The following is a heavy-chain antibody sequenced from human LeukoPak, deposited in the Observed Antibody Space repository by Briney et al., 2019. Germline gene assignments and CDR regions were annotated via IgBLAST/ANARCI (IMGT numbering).Heavy chain of an antibody. CDR2: IYYSGST. CDR1: GGSISSYY. Sequence: SETLSLTCTVSGGSISSYYWSWIRQPPGKGLEWIGYIYYSGSTNYNPSLRSRVTISVDTSKNQFSLKLSSVTAADTAVYYCARHLVYDFWSGYYDYYFDYWGQGTLVTVSS. J-gene: IGHJ4*02. D-gene: IGHD3-3*01. V-gene: IGHV4-59*08. CDR3: ARHLVYDFWSGYYDYYFDY.